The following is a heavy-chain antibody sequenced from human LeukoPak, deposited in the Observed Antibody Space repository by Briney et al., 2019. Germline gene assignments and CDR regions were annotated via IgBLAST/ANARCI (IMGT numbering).Heavy chain of an antibody. CDR3: ARDLYGDYAFDI. D-gene: IGHD4-17*01. J-gene: IGHJ3*02. CDR1: GFTFTSYS. V-gene: IGHV3-21*01. Sequence: GGSLRLSCAASGFTFTSYSMNWVRQAPGRGLEWVASFSSSGNHVDYADSVKGRFTISRDNGQSSLYLQMTGLRDEDTAVYYCARDLYGDYAFDIWGQGTMVTVSS. CDR2: FSSSGNHV.